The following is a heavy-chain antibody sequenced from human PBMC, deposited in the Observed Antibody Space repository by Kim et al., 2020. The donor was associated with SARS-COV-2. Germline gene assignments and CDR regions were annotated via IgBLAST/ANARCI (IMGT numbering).Heavy chain of an antibody. D-gene: IGHD1-26*01. J-gene: IGHJ4*02. CDR2: IIPILGIA. V-gene: IGHV1-69*10. Sequence: SVKVSCKASGGTFSSYAISWVRQAPGQGLEWMGRIIPILGIANYAQKFQGRVTITADKSTSTAYMELSSLRSEDTAVYYCARELVRAHSGSPEFDYWGQGTLVTVSS. CDR3: ARELVRAHSGSPEFDY. CDR1: GGTFSSYA.